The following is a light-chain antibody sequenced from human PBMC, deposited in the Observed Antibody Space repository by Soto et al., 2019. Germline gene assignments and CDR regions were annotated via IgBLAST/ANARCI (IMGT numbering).Light chain of an antibody. CDR1: QDIRKY. CDR3: QQYDHPPYT. J-gene: IGKJ2*01. CDR2: DAS. V-gene: IGKV1-33*01. Sequence: DIQLTQSPSSLSATVGDRVTITCQASQDIRKYLNWYQQKPGKAPKLLIYDASNRETGVPSRFSGRGSGTDFSLSIDSLQTEDIATYYCQQYDHPPYTFGQGTPLEIK.